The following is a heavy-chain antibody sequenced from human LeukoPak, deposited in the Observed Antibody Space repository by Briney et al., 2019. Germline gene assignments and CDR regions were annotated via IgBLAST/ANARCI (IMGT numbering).Heavy chain of an antibody. CDR1: GFTVSSNY. V-gene: IGHV3-21*01. D-gene: IGHD1-26*01. CDR2: ISSSSSYI. CDR3: ARRKSGSYDDY. Sequence: GGSLRLSCAASGFTVSSNYMSWVRQAPGKGLEWVSSISSSSSYIYYADSVKGRFTISRDNAKNSLYLQMNSLRAEDTAVYYCARRKSGSYDDYWGQGTLVTVSS. J-gene: IGHJ4*02.